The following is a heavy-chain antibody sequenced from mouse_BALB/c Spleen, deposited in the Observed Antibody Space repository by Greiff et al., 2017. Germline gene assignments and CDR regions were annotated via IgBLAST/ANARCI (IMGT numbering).Heavy chain of an antibody. D-gene: IGHD4-1*01. CDR3: ARHGANWGYFDY. Sequence: EAQLVESGGGLVKPGGSLKLSCAASGFAFSSYDMSWVRQTPEKRLEWVAYISSGGGSTYYPDTVKGRFTISRDNAKNTLYLQMSSLKSEDTAMYYCARHGANWGYFDYWGQGTTLTVSS. CDR2: ISSGGGST. CDR1: GFAFSSYD. J-gene: IGHJ2*01. V-gene: IGHV5-12-1*01.